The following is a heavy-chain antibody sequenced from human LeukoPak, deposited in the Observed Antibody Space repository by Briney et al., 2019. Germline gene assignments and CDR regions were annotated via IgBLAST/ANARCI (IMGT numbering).Heavy chain of an antibody. CDR2: TYYSGHT. D-gene: IGHD1-1*01. V-gene: IGHV4-31*03. CDR3: ARVFVGIGEKWFDP. CDR1: GASFSSGGYY. J-gene: IGHJ5*02. Sequence: PSETLSLTCTVSGASFSSGGYYWSWIRQFPGRGLEWIGYTYYSGHTYYNPSLESRISISVDTSKSQFSLSLTSVTAADTAVYFCARVFVGIGEKWFDPWGQGALVTVSS.